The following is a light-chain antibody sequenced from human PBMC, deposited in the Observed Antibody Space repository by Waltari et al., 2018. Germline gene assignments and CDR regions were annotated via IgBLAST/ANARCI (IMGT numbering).Light chain of an antibody. J-gene: IGKJ4*02. Sequence: MTQSPSSMSASVGASITMTCRASEDIGTYLAWYQQKPGEAPQLLISAASILQRGVPSRFIGSGSGTDVTLTISSLLPEDFATYGGQQADSFPLTFGGGTKVEVK. CDR1: EDIGTY. CDR2: AAS. V-gene: IGKV1-12*01. CDR3: QQADSFPLT.